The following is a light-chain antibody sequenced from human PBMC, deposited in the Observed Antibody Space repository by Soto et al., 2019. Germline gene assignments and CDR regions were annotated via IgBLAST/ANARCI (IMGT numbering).Light chain of an antibody. CDR2: EAT. J-gene: IGKJ1*01. CDR3: QQSYGAPLT. Sequence: DIQMTQSPSSLSASVGDRVTITCRASQSISGYLNWYQQRPGKAPKLLIYEATALHSGVPSRFSGSGFGPHFTLTISSLQADDLATYYCQQSYGAPLTFGHGTKVEIK. V-gene: IGKV1-39*01. CDR1: QSISGY.